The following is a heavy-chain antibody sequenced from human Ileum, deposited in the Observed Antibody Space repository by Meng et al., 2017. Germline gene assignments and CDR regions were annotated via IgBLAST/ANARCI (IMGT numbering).Heavy chain of an antibody. CDR3: ARVRRGLGLRFDP. J-gene: IGHJ5*02. Sequence: LQQAGPGLVKPSQPPSLTCTVPGGSISSGGYYWGWIRQHPGKGLEWIGYIFYSGSTYYNSSLKSRINISVDTSKNQFSLKVSSVTAADTAVYYCARVRRGLGLRFDPWGQGTLVTVSS. CDR2: IFYSGST. V-gene: IGHV4-31*03. CDR1: GGSISSGGYY. D-gene: IGHD3/OR15-3a*01.